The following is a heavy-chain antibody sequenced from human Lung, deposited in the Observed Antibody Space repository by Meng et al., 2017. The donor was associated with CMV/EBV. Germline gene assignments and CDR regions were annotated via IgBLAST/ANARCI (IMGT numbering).Heavy chain of an antibody. CDR3: AREEYSSSSQAGQYYYYYYGMDV. V-gene: IGHV3-20*04. Sequence: SCAASGFTFDDYGMSWVRQAPGKGLEWVSGINWNGGSTGYADSAKGRFTISRDNAKNSLYLQMNSLRAEDTALYYCAREEYSSSSQAGQYYYYYYGMDVWXQGTTVTVSS. J-gene: IGHJ6*02. CDR1: GFTFDDYG. CDR2: INWNGGST. D-gene: IGHD6-6*01.